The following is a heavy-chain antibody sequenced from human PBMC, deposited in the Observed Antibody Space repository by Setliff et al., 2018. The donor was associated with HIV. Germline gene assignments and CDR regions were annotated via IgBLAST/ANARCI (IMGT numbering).Heavy chain of an antibody. CDR1: GYSISSDYY. J-gene: IGHJ4*02. V-gene: IGHV4-38-2*02. CDR3: SNWNTTVDADS. Sequence: SETLSLTCTVSGYSISSDYYWGWIRQPPGKGLEWIGEVTPSGDTNYIPSLKSRVTMSLDTSKNQFSLNLNSVTAADTAVYYCSNWNTTVDADSWGQGTLVTVSS. CDR2: VTPSGDT. D-gene: IGHD1-1*01.